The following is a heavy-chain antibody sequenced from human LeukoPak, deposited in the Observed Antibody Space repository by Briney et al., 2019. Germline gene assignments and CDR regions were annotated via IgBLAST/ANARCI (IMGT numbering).Heavy chain of an antibody. V-gene: IGHV3-53*01. D-gene: IGHD3-10*01. CDR3: AKPYYYGSRSYMDY. CDR1: GFTVSSNY. J-gene: IGHJ4*02. CDR2: IYSGGST. Sequence: PGGSLRLSCAASGFTVSSNYMSWVRQAPGKGLEWVSVIYSGGSTYYADSVKGRFTISRDNSKNTLYLQMNSLRAEDTAVYYCAKPYYYGSRSYMDYWGQGTLVTVSS.